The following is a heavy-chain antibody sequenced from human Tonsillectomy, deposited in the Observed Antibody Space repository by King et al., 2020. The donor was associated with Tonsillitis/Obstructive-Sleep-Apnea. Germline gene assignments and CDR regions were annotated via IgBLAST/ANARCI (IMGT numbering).Heavy chain of an antibody. D-gene: IGHD3-10*01. CDR2: IYWDDDK. CDR3: ARSQLLYGSGSYSDY. Sequence: TLKESGPTLVKPTQTLTLTCTFSGFSLSTSGVGVGWIRQPPGKAREWLALIYWDDDKRYSPSLKSRLTITKDTSKNQVVLTMTNMDPVDTATYYCARSQLLYGSGSYSDYWGQGTLVTVSS. J-gene: IGHJ4*02. CDR1: GFSLSTSGVG. V-gene: IGHV2-5*02.